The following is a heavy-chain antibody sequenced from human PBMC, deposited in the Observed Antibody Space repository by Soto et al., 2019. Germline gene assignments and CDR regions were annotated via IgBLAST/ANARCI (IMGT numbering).Heavy chain of an antibody. D-gene: IGHD2-21*01. Sequence: QLVQSGAEVKRPGSSVKVSCKASGGDFLSYTISWVRQVPGQGPEWMGTIIPIMDVAKRAQKFQGRVAITADKATSAVAWELRTLRCDATAESYCAQMWCWALGHSMDVWGHGTRMTVSS. CDR1: GGDFLSYT. V-gene: IGHV1-69*02. CDR2: IIPIMDVA. CDR3: AQMWCWALGHSMDV. J-gene: IGHJ6*02.